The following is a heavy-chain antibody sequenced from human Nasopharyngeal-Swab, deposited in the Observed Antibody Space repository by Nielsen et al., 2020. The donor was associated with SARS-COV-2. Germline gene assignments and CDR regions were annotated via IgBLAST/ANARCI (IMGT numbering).Heavy chain of an antibody. CDR2: IYYSGST. D-gene: IGHD6-13*01. CDR3: ARHWVIAAASTFDY. V-gene: IGHV4-39*01. Sequence: SETLSLTCTVSGGSISSSSYYWGWIRQPPGKGLEWIGSIYYSGSTYYNPSLKSRVTISVDTSKNQFSLKLSSVTAADTAVYYCARHWVIAAASTFDYWGQGTLVTVSS. CDR1: GGSISSSSYY. J-gene: IGHJ4*02.